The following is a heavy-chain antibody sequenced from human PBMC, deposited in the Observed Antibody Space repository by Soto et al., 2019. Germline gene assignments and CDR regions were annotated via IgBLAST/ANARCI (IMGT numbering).Heavy chain of an antibody. CDR3: GRDTPFVDS. CDR2: IGNSGSKT. Sequence: GGSLRLSCAASGFTFSIYAMTWVRQAPGKGLEWVSAIGNSGSKTFYADSVKGRFTISRDNSKNTLFLQMESLRAEDTALYYCGRDTPFVDSWGQGTLVTVSS. CDR1: GFTFSIYA. J-gene: IGHJ4*02. V-gene: IGHV3-23*01.